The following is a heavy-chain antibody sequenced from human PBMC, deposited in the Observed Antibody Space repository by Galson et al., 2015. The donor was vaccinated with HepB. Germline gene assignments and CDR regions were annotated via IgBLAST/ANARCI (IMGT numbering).Heavy chain of an antibody. D-gene: IGHD3-10*01. CDR1: GFTFSSYA. CDR3: AKSALLLWFGEEKDYFDY. J-gene: IGHJ4*02. V-gene: IGHV3-23*01. CDR2: ISGSGGST. Sequence: SLRLSCAASGFTFSSYAMSWVRQAPGKGLEWVSAISGSGGSTYYADSVKGRFTISRDNSKNTLYLQMNSLRAEDTAVYYCAKSALLLWFGEEKDYFDYWDQGTLVTVSS.